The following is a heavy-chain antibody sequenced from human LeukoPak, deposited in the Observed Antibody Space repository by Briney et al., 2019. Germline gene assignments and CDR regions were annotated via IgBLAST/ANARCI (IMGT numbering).Heavy chain of an antibody. V-gene: IGHV4-4*07. CDR1: GGSISSYY. Sequence: SDTLSLTCTVSGGSISSYYWSWLRQPAGKELEWLGRIYTSGSTNYNPSVKSRVHMSVDTSKPQFSLKLLSVPAAHAAVFHCTTAARPGADRHYYYMDVWGKGTPVTVSS. CDR2: IYTSGST. J-gene: IGHJ6*03. CDR3: TTAARPGADRHYYYMDV. D-gene: IGHD6-6*01.